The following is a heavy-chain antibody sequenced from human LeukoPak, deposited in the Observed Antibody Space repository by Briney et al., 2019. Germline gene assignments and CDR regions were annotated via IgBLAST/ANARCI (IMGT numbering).Heavy chain of an antibody. V-gene: IGHV1-2*02. CDR3: ARLPEYCSSTSCYRA. D-gene: IGHD2-2*02. CDR1: GYSFTDYY. J-gene: IGHJ5*02. Sequence: ASVKVSCKASGYSFTDYYMHWVRQAPGQGLEWMGWINPNSGGTNYAQKFQGRVTMTRDTSITTAYMDLSRLRSDDTAVYYCARLPEYCSSTSCYRAWGQGTLVTVSS. CDR2: INPNSGGT.